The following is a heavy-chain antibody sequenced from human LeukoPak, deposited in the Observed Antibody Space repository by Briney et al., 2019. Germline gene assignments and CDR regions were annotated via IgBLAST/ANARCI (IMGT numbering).Heavy chain of an antibody. Sequence: SETLSLTCTVTGDSISRGTDYWTWVRQPAGRGLEWIGRVFLSGSTHYNPSLKSRVTISIDTSNNQFSLHLRSVTAANTAVYYCARDSNFYDVSHDKAEDFWGQGTLVTVSS. CDR1: GDSISRGTDY. D-gene: IGHD3-22*01. CDR3: ARDSNFYDVSHDKAEDF. J-gene: IGHJ4*02. V-gene: IGHV4-61*02. CDR2: VFLSGST.